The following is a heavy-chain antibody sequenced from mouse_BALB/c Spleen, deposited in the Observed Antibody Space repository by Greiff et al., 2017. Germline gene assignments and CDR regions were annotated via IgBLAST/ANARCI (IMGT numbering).Heavy chain of an antibody. CDR2: ISSGSSTI. CDR1: GFTFSSFG. J-gene: IGHJ1*01. CDR3: ARPYYGLPVFDV. D-gene: IGHD1-2*01. V-gene: IGHV5-17*02. Sequence: EVQLVESGGGLVQPGGSRKLSCAASGFTFSSFGMHWVRQAPEKGLEWVAYISSGSSTIYYADTVKGRFTISRDNPKNTLFLQMTSLRSEDTAMYYCARPYYGLPVFDVWGAGTTVTVSS.